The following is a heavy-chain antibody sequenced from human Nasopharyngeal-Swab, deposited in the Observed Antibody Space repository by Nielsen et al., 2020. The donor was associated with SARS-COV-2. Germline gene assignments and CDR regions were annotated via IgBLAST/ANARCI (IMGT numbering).Heavy chain of an antibody. J-gene: IGHJ5*02. CDR3: ARGLQGSSGYSNWFDP. V-gene: IGHV1-2*02. D-gene: IGHD3-22*01. Sequence: ASVKVSCKASGYTFTGYYMHWVRQAPGQGLEWMGWINPNSSGTNYAQKLQGRVTMTTDTSTSTAYMELRSLRSDDTAVYYCARGLQGSSGYSNWFDPWGQGTLVTVSS. CDR2: INPNSSGT. CDR1: GYTFTGYY.